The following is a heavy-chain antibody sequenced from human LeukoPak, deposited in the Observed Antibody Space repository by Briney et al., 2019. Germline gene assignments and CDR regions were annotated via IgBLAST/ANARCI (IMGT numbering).Heavy chain of an antibody. CDR3: ARELDYGMDV. Sequence: PSETLSLTCTVSGGSISSYYWSWIRQPPGKGLEWIGYIYYSGSTNYNPSLKSRVTISVDTSKNQSSLKLSSVTAADTAVYYCARELDYGMDVWGQGTTVTVSS. CDR2: IYYSGST. CDR1: GGSISSYY. J-gene: IGHJ6*02. V-gene: IGHV4-59*08. D-gene: IGHD1-26*01.